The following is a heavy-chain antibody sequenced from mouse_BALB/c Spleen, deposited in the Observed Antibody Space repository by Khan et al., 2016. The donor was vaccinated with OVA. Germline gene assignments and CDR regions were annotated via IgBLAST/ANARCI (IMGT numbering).Heavy chain of an antibody. CDR2: IKNNGGKI. D-gene: IGHD2-2*01. V-gene: IGHV5-6-2*01. Sequence: EVLLVESGGGLVKLGGSLKLSCAASGFTFSSYYMSWVRQTPEKRLELVAAIKNNGGKIYYPDTVKGRFTISRDNANYTLYLQMNSLKSEDTAMYYCTRHYGYDGDFAYWGQGTLVTVSA. J-gene: IGHJ3*01. CDR1: GFTFSSYY. CDR3: TRHYGYDGDFAY.